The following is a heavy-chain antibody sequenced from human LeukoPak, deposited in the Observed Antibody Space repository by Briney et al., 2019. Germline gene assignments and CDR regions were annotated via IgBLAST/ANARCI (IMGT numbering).Heavy chain of an antibody. V-gene: IGHV3-23*01. CDR1: GFTFNIYA. CDR2: ITSSGTGT. CDR3: AKDRPNYYDSSGHYYRRNGDY. J-gene: IGHJ4*02. Sequence: PGGSLRLSCAASGFTFNIYAISWVRQAPGKGLEWVSSITSSGTGTFYADSVKGRFTISRDNSESTLYLQMNSLRAEDTAVYYCAKDRPNYYDSSGHYYRRNGDYWGQGTLVTVSS. D-gene: IGHD3-22*01.